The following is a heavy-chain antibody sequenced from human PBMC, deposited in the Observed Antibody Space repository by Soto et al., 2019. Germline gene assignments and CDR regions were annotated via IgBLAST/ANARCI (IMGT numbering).Heavy chain of an antibody. V-gene: IGHV4-59*13. CDR1: GGSFGTNY. CDR2: TYHTGST. D-gene: IGHD3-10*01. CDR3: ATDSAGRGPFDP. Sequence: TSETLSLTCTISGGSFGTNYWSWIRQAPGKGLEWIGYTYHTGSTKYNTSLKSRATISVDTSKNQFSLTLNSAAAADTAVYYCATDSAGRGPFDPWGQGILVTVSS. J-gene: IGHJ5*02.